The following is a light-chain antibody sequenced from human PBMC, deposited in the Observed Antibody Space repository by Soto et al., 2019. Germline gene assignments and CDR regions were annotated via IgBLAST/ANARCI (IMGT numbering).Light chain of an antibody. CDR3: QSYDTNRRGV. CDR2: ANN. Sequence: QSVLTQPPSVSGAPGQRVTISCTGSSSNIGAGYDVHWYQQFPGTAPKLLIYANNNRPSGVPDRFSASKSGTSASLAITGRQADDEADYYCQSYDTNRRGVFGTGTKLTVL. J-gene: IGLJ1*01. V-gene: IGLV1-40*01. CDR1: SSNIGAGYD.